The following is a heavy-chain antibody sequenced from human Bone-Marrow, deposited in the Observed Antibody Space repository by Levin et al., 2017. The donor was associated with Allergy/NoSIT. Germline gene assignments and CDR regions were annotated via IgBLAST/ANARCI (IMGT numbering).Heavy chain of an antibody. CDR1: GGSFSGYY. V-gene: IGHV4-34*01. J-gene: IGHJ4*02. CDR2: INHSGST. Sequence: SQTLSLTCAVYGGSFSGYYWSWIRQPPGKGLEWIGEINHSGSTNYNPSLKSRVTISVDTSKNQFSLKLSSVTAADTAVYYCARGVSWYHYGDYDRRRTYDYWGQGTLVTVSS. CDR3: ARGVSWYHYGDYDRRRTYDY. D-gene: IGHD4-17*01.